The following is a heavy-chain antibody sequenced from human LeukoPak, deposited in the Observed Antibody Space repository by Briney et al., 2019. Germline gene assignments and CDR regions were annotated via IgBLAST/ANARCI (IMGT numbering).Heavy chain of an antibody. CDR2: ITPNSGGT. CDR3: ARSSIGLGFFDY. J-gene: IGHJ4*02. D-gene: IGHD2/OR15-2a*01. CDR1: GYTFTGFY. V-gene: IGHV1-2*02. Sequence: WASVKVSCKASGYTFTGFYLHWVRQAPGQGLEWMGWITPNSGGTDYQGRVTMTRDTSISTAYMELTGLRSDDTAVYYCARSSIGLGFFDYWGQGTLVTVSS.